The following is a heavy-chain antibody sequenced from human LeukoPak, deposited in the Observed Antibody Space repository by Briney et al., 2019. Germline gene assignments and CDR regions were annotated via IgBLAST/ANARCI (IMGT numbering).Heavy chain of an antibody. CDR3: ARVYGRNFWGGYTTPGTDY. CDR1: GYTFTGYY. D-gene: IGHD3-3*01. V-gene: IGHV1-2*02. CDR2: INPNSGGT. J-gene: IGHJ4*02. Sequence: PKASVKVSCKASGYTFTGYYMHWVRQAPGQGLEWMGWINPNSGGTNYAQKFQGRVTMTRDTSISTAYMELSRLRSDDTAVYYCARVYGRNFWGGYTTPGTDYWGQGTLVTVSS.